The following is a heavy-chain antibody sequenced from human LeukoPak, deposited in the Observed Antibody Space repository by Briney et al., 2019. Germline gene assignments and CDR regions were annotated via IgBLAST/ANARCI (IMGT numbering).Heavy chain of an antibody. V-gene: IGHV5-51*01. J-gene: IGHJ3*02. CDR1: GYRFPSHW. D-gene: IGHD5-24*01. CDR3: ARLSRMAATLDAFDI. Sequence: PGESLKISCEGSGYRFPSHWIGWVRQMPGRGLEWMGIIYPGDSDTRYRPSFQGQVAISADTSTSTAYLQWSSLKASDTATYYCARLSRMAATLDAFDIWGQGTMVTVSS. CDR2: IYPGDSDT.